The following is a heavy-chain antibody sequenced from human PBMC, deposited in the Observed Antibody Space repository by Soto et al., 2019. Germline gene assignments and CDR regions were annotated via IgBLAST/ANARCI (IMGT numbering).Heavy chain of an antibody. CDR2: INPSGGST. CDR3: ARDPEPYYDSSGYNYYYYGMDV. Sequence: QVQLVQSGAEVKKPGASVKVSCKASGYTFTSYYMHWVRQAPGQGLEWMGIINPSGGSTSYAQKFQGRVTMTRDTSTSTVYMELSSLRSEDTAVYYCARDPEPYYDSSGYNYYYYGMDVWGQGTTVTVSS. D-gene: IGHD3-22*01. J-gene: IGHJ6*02. CDR1: GYTFTSYY. V-gene: IGHV1-46*01.